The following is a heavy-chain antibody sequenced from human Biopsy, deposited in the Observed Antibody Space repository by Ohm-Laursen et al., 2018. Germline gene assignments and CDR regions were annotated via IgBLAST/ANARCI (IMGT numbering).Heavy chain of an antibody. CDR2: VNPNNGDK. V-gene: IGHV1-2*07. CDR1: GYTFIDYY. Sequence: ASVKVSCKTSGYTFIDYYIHWVRQAPGQGLEWMGWVNPNNGDKKFAPDFQGRLTMTRDKSISTAYMELIRLRSDDTAVYYCARGPLGPLLEWLLFQTSIDVWGQGTTVTVSS. J-gene: IGHJ6*02. D-gene: IGHD3-3*01. CDR3: ARGPLGPLLEWLLFQTSIDV.